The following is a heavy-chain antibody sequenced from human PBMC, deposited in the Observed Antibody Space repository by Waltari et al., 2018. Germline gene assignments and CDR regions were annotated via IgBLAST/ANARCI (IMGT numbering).Heavy chain of an antibody. CDR1: GFTFSSYS. Sequence: EVQLVESGGGLVKPGGSLRLSCAASGFTFSSYSMNWVRQAPGKGLEWVSSISSSSSYIYYADSVKGRFTISRDNAKNSLYLQMNSLRAEDTAVYYCAGDRGELNGTPIDYWGQGTLVTVSS. CDR3: AGDRGELNGTPIDY. V-gene: IGHV3-21*01. J-gene: IGHJ4*02. CDR2: ISSSSSYI. D-gene: IGHD3-10*01.